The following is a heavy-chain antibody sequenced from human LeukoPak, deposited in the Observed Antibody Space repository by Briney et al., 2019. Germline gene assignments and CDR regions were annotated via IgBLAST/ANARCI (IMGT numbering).Heavy chain of an antibody. CDR1: GYTFTGYY. CDR3: ARALRYSSGWDSHFDY. V-gene: IGHV1-46*01. Sequence: ASVKVSCKASGYTFTGYYMHWVRQAPGQGLEWMGIINPSGGSTSYAQKFQGRVTMTRDTSTSTVYMELSSLRSEDTAVYYCARALRYSSGWDSHFDYWGQGTLVTVSS. D-gene: IGHD6-19*01. CDR2: INPSGGST. J-gene: IGHJ4*02.